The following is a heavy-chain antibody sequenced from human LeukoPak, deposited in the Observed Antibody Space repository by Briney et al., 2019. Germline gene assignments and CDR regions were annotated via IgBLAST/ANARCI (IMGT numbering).Heavy chain of an antibody. CDR3: ARDYGDYANWFDY. CDR2: IYYSGST. CDR1: GGSISSYY. J-gene: IGHJ4*02. D-gene: IGHD4-17*01. Sequence: PSETLSLTCTVSGGSISSYYWSWIRQPPGKGLEWIGYIYYSGSTNYNPSLKGRVTISVDTSKNQFSLKLSSVTAADTAVYYCARDYGDYANWFDYWGQGTLVTVSS. V-gene: IGHV4-59*01.